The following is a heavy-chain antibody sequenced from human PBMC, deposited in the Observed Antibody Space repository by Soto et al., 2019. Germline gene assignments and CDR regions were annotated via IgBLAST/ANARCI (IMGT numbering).Heavy chain of an antibody. CDR3: FGGNGGPQ. CDR1: DFTFRNYW. V-gene: IGHV3-7*03. D-gene: IGHD3-16*01. J-gene: IGHJ4*02. Sequence: EVQLVESGGDLVQPGGSLRLSCATSDFTFRNYWMDWVRQAPGKGLEWVANIKPDGSATNYVDSVTGRFTISRDNVRNSVSLQMNSLRVEDTAVYFCFGGNGGPQWGQGTLVTVSS. CDR2: IKPDGSAT.